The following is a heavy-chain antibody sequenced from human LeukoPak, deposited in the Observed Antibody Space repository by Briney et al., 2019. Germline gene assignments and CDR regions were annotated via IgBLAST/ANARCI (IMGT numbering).Heavy chain of an antibody. CDR2: IYYSGST. D-gene: IGHD1-26*01. V-gene: IGHV4-39*01. Sequence: SETLSLTCTVSGGSLSSSSYYWGWLRQPPGTGLEWFGSIYYSGSTYYNPSLKSRVTISVDTSKNQFSLKLSSVTAADTAVYYCATLGKWELRFDYWGQGTLVTVSS. J-gene: IGHJ4*02. CDR3: ATLGKWELRFDY. CDR1: GGSLSSSSYY.